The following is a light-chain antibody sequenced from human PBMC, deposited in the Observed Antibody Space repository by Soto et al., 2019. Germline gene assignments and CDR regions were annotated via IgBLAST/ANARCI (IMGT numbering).Light chain of an antibody. CDR3: QSSDDTGNYYL. J-gene: IGLJ1*01. V-gene: IGLV3-25*02. CDR1: ELSKQY. CDR2: KDS. Sequence: SYEPTQTPSVSVSPGQTARITCSGDELSKQYVYWYQQKPGQAPVLVIYKDSERASGIPERFSASSSGTTVTLTTSGVRAEDEADYYCQSSDDTGNYYLFGTGTKVTVL.